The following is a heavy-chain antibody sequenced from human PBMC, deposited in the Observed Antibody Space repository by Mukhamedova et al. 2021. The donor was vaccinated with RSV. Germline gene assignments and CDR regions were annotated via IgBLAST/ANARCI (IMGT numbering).Heavy chain of an antibody. J-gene: IGHJ4*02. V-gene: IGHV3-7*03. D-gene: IGHD2-2*01. Sequence: GKGLEWVANIKQDGSEKYYVDSVKGRFTISRDNAKNSLYLQMNSLRAEDTAVYYCACSRTFDYLCQGTLVTVSS. CDR2: IKQDGSEK. CDR3: ACSRTFDY.